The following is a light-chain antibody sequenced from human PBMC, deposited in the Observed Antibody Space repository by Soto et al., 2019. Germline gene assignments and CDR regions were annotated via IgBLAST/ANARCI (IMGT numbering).Light chain of an antibody. Sequence: EILMTQSPATLSVSPGERATLSCRASQSVRSNLARYQQKPGQAPRLLIFGATTRATGIPARFSGSGSGTDFTLTISSLEPEDFAVYYCQHRSNWPLTFGGGTKVEIK. CDR3: QHRSNWPLT. V-gene: IGKV3-11*01. J-gene: IGKJ4*01. CDR1: QSVRSN. CDR2: GAT.